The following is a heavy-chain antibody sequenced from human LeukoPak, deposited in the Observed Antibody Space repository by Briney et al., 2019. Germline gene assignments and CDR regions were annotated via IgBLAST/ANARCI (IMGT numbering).Heavy chain of an antibody. D-gene: IGHD3-10*01. V-gene: IGHV3-21*01. Sequence: PGGSLRLSCAASGFAFRNYGMHWVRQAPGKGLEWVSSISSSSSYIYYADSVKGRFTISRDNAKNSLYLQMNSLRAEDTAVYYCARGRRDDAFDIWGQGTMVTVSS. CDR3: ARGRRDDAFDI. J-gene: IGHJ3*02. CDR2: ISSSSSYI. CDR1: GFAFRNYG.